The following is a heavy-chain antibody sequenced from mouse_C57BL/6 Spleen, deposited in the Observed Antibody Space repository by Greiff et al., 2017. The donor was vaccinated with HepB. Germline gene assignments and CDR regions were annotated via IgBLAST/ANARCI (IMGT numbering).Heavy chain of an antibody. Sequence: VQLQQPGAELVMPGASVKLSCKASGYTFTSYWMHWVKQRPGQGLEWIGEIDPSDSYTNYNQKFKGKSTLTVDKSSSTAYMQLSSLTSEDSAVYYCARGGLREYFDYWGRGTTLTVSS. V-gene: IGHV1-69*01. CDR2: IDPSDSYT. CDR3: ARGGLREYFDY. D-gene: IGHD2-4*01. J-gene: IGHJ2*01. CDR1: GYTFTSYW.